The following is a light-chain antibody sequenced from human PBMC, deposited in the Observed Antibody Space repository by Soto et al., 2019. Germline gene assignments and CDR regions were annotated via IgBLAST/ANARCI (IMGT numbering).Light chain of an antibody. CDR1: SSDVGGYNY. V-gene: IGLV2-11*01. CDR2: DVS. J-gene: IGLJ1*01. Sequence: QPALTQPRSVSGSPGQSGTISCTGTSSDVGGYNYVSWYQQHPGKAPKLMIYDVSKRPSGVPDPFSGSKSGNTASLTISGLQAEDEADYYCCSYAGSYTYVFGTGTKVTVL. CDR3: CSYAGSYTYV.